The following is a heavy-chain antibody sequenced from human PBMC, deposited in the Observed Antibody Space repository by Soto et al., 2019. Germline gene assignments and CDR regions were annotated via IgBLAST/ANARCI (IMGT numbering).Heavy chain of an antibody. V-gene: IGHV1-69*13. CDR2: IIPIFGTA. CDR3: ARLGYCSGGSCYSAPYYYGMDV. J-gene: IGHJ6*02. Sequence: SVKVSCKASGGTFSSYAISWLRQAPGQGLEWMGGIIPIFGTANYAQKFQGRVTITADESTSTAYMELSSLRSEDTAVYYCARLGYCSGGSCYSAPYYYGMDVWGQGTTVTVSS. D-gene: IGHD2-15*01. CDR1: GGTFSSYA.